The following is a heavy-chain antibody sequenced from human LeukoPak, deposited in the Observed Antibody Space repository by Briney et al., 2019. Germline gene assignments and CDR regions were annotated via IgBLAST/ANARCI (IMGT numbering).Heavy chain of an antibody. CDR1: GFSFSSHT. V-gene: IGHV3-30*04. D-gene: IGHD1-26*01. Sequence: GRSLSLSCAASGFSFSSHTMHWVRQAPGKGLEWVAVISYDGSNKYYVDSVKGRSTISRDNSKNTLYLQMNSLRTEDTAVYYCARREGGTTLDYWGQGTLVTVSS. J-gene: IGHJ4*02. CDR2: ISYDGSNK. CDR3: ARREGGTTLDY.